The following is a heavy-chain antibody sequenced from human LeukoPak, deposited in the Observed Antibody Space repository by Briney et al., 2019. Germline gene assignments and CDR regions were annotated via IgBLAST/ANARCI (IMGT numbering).Heavy chain of an antibody. Sequence: SETLSLTCNVSGGSISSYCWSWVRQSPGKGVEWIGYIFYTGSTKYNPSLKSRVTISVDTSKNQVSLKLSSVIAADSAVYYCARCDYYGSGSYQYYFDYWGQGTLVTVSS. CDR1: GGSISSYC. J-gene: IGHJ4*02. D-gene: IGHD3-10*01. CDR3: ARCDYYGSGSYQYYFDY. CDR2: IFYTGST. V-gene: IGHV4-59*01.